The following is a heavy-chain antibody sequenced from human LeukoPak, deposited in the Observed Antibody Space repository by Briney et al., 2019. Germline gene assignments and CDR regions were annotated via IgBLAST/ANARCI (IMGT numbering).Heavy chain of an antibody. CDR1: GYTFISYY. J-gene: IGHJ4*02. CDR3: ARDMGGLIKKNYFDY. V-gene: IGHV1-46*01. CDR2: INPTAGST. Sequence: GASVKVSCKASGYTFISYYIHWVRQAPGQGLEWMGIINPTAGSTYYAQKFQGRVSMTRDMSTSTVYMELSSLRSEDTVVYYCARDMGGLIKKNYFDYWGRGTLVTVSS. D-gene: IGHD3-10*01.